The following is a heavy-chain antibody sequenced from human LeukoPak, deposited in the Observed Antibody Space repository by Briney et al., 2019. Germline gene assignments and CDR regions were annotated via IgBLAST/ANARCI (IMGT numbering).Heavy chain of an antibody. CDR2: IYYSGST. V-gene: IGHV4-31*03. J-gene: IGHJ2*01. CDR1: GGSISSGGYY. D-gene: IGHD2-2*02. Sequence: SETLSLTCTVSGGSISSGGYYWSWIRQHPGKGLEWIGYIYYSGSTYYNPSLKSRVTISVDTSKNQFSLKLSSVTAADTAVYYCARYSVVVPAAIVGYFDLWGRGTLVTVSS. CDR3: ARYSVVVPAAIVGYFDL.